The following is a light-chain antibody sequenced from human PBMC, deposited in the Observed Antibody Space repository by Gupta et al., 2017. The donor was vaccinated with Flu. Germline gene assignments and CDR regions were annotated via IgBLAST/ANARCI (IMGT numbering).Light chain of an antibody. CDR2: GAS. CDR3: QQYNNWPLT. Sequence: PAPLSGSPGERATLSCRASQGINSNLAWYQQRPGQAPRLLIFGASTRATGVAVRFSGSGSGTDFTLTISSLQSEESAVYYCQQYNNWPLTFGHGTKVHIK. CDR1: QGINSN. J-gene: IGKJ3*01. V-gene: IGKV3-15*01.